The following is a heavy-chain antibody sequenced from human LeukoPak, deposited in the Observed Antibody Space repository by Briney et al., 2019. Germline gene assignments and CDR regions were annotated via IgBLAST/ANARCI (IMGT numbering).Heavy chain of an antibody. CDR2: INHSGST. CDR1: GFTFSSYA. J-gene: IGHJ5*02. D-gene: IGHD2-15*01. V-gene: IGHV4-34*01. Sequence: GSLRLSCAASGFTFSSYAMSWVRQPPGKGLEWVGEINHSGSTNYNPSLKSRVTISVDTSKNQFSLKLSSVTAADTAVYYCARAEIVVVVAATRVHWFDPWGQGTLVTVSS. CDR3: ARAEIVVVVAATRVHWFDP.